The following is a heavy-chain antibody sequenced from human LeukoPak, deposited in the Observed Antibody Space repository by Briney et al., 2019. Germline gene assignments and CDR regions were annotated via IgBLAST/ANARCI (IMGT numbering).Heavy chain of an antibody. Sequence: GGSLRLSCAASRFTFSDFAMSWVRQAPGKGLEWVSTIGGTGVDTYYADSVRGRFTISRDKSKNTLYLQMNSLRAEDTAVYYGAKDEIPRNTLYDAFDIWGQGTKVTVTS. CDR3: AKDEIPRNTLYDAFDI. CDR2: IGGTGVDT. V-gene: IGHV3-23*01. CDR1: RFTFSDFA. J-gene: IGHJ3*02. D-gene: IGHD5-24*01.